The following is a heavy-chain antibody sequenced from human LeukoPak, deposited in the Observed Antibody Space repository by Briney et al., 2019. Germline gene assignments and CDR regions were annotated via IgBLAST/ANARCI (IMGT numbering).Heavy chain of an antibody. J-gene: IGHJ4*02. CDR2: ISGSGSTT. CDR1: GFTFSDYD. V-gene: IGHV3-23*01. Sequence: GGSLRLSCSASGFTFSDYDMNWVRQAPGKGLEWVSAISGSGSTTYYTDSVKGRFTISRDNSKNTLYLQMNTLRAEDTAVYYCAKAAVPGSKYYFDYWGQGTLVTVSS. CDR3: AKAAVPGSKYYFDY. D-gene: IGHD3-10*01.